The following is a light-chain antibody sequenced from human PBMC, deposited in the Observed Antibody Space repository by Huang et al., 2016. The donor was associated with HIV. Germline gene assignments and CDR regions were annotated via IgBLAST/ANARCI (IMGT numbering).Light chain of an antibody. J-gene: IGKJ2*01. CDR2: GAS. V-gene: IGKV3-20*01. Sequence: EIVLTQSPGTRLLSPGERATLSCRASQSVSSSYLAWHQQKPGQAPRLLIYGASSRATGIPDRFSGSGSGTDFTLTISRLEPEDFAVYYCQQYGSSPYTFGQGTKLELK. CDR1: QSVSSSY. CDR3: QQYGSSPYT.